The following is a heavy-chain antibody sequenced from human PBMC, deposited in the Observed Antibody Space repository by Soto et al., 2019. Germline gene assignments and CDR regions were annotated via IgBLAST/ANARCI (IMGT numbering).Heavy chain of an antibody. CDR1: GGSISSGDYY. CDR3: ARAFWTTRYFDWAHYYGMDV. J-gene: IGHJ6*02. D-gene: IGHD3-9*01. V-gene: IGHV4-30-4*01. Sequence: SETLSLTCTVSGGSISSGDYYWSWIRQPPGKGLEWIGYIYYSGSTYYNPSLKSRVTISVDTSKNQFSLKLSSVTAADTAVYHCARAFWTTRYFDWAHYYGMDVWGQGTTVTVSS. CDR2: IYYSGST.